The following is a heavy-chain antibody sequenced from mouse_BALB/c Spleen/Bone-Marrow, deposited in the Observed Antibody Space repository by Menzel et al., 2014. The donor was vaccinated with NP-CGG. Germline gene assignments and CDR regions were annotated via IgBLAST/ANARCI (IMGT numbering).Heavy chain of an antibody. D-gene: IGHD2-14*01. CDR3: IRGNYRYSWFAY. Sequence: LQESGAELVRPGASVKLSCKALGYTFTDYEMHWVKQTPVNGLEWIGAIHPGSGNTAYNQKFKGKATLTADKSSGTAYMELSSLTSEDSAVYYCIRGNYRYSWFAYWGQGTLVTVSA. CDR2: IHPGSGNT. J-gene: IGHJ3*01. CDR1: GYTFTDYE. V-gene: IGHV1-15*01.